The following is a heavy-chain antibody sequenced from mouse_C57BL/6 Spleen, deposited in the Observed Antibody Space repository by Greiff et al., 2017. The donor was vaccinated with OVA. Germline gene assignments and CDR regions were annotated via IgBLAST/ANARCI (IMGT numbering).Heavy chain of an antibody. Sequence: QVQLQQPGAELVMPGASVKLSCKASGYTFTSYWMRWVKQRPGQGLEWIGEIDPSDSYTNYNQKFKGKSTLTVDKSSSTAYMQLSSLTSEDTAVYYCTTHYDYAMDYWGQGTSVTVSS. CDR3: TTHYDYAMDY. CDR1: GYTFTSYW. CDR2: IDPSDSYT. J-gene: IGHJ4*01. V-gene: IGHV1-69*01. D-gene: IGHD1-2*01.